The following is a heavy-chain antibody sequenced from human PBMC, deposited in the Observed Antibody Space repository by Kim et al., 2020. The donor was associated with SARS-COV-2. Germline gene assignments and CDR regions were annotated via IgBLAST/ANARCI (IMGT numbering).Heavy chain of an antibody. CDR3: ARVGVETAMVYFDY. Sequence: NNAALKSRVTISVGKSRKQFSLKLTAVTAADTAVYYCARVGVETAMVYFDYWGQGTLVTVSS. J-gene: IGHJ4*02. D-gene: IGHD5-18*01. V-gene: IGHV4-34*01.